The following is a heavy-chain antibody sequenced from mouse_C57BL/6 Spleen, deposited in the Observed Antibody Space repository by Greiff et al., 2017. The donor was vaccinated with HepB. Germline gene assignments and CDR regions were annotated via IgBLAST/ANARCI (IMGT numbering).Heavy chain of an antibody. CDR1: GYAFSSSW. Sequence: VNLVESGPELVKPGASVKISCKASGYAFSSSWMNWVKQRPGKGLEWIGRIYPGDGDTKYNGKFKGKATLTADKSSSTAYMQHSSLTSEDSAVYFCARYYDLPYYAMDYWGQGTSVTVSS. CDR2: IYPGDGDT. J-gene: IGHJ4*01. D-gene: IGHD2-4*01. CDR3: ARYYDLPYYAMDY. V-gene: IGHV1-82*01.